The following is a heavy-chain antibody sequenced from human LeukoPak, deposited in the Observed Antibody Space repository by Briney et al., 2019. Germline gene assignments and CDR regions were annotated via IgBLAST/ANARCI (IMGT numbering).Heavy chain of an antibody. Sequence: VASVTVSFKVSGYTLTELSMHWVRQAPGKGLEWMGGFDPEDGETIYAQKFQGRVTMTEDTSTDTAYMELSSLRSEDTAVYYCATTRGVPSTGFDPWGQGTLVTVSS. CDR2: FDPEDGET. V-gene: IGHV1-24*01. J-gene: IGHJ5*02. CDR1: GYTLTELS. D-gene: IGHD3-10*01. CDR3: ATTRGVPSTGFDP.